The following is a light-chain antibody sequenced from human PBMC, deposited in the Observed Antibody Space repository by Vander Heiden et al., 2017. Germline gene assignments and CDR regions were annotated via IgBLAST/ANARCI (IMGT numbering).Light chain of an antibody. CDR3: CSYAGSSTVV. Sequence: QSALTHPASVSGSPGQSIILPCTGTSSEVGSYNLVSWYQQPPGKAPKLMIYVVSKRPSGVSNRFSGSKSGNTASLTISGLQAEDEADYYCCSYAGSSTVVFGGGTRLTVL. CDR1: SSEVGSYNL. J-gene: IGLJ2*01. CDR2: VVS. V-gene: IGLV2-23*02.